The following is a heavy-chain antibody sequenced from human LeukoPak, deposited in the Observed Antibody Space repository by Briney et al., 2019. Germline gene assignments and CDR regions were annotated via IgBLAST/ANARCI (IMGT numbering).Heavy chain of an antibody. CDR1: GFTFSNYW. Sequence: GGSLRLSCAASGFTFSNYWMSWVRQAPGKGLEWVSYISSSGSTIYYTDSVKGRFTISRDNAKNSLYLQMNSLRAEDTAVYYCAELGITMIGGVWGKGTTVTISS. D-gene: IGHD3-10*02. CDR2: ISSSGSTI. CDR3: AELGITMIGGV. V-gene: IGHV3-48*04. J-gene: IGHJ6*04.